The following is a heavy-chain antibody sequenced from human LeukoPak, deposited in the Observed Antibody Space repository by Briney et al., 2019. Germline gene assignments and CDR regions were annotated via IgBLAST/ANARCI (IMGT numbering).Heavy chain of an antibody. V-gene: IGHV3-30*02. D-gene: IGHD4-23*01. CDR1: GFTFSSYG. CDR3: AKDPANYGGNSGWFDP. Sequence: GGSLRLSCGASGFTFSSYGMHWVRQAPGKGLEWVAFIRYDATKSSYADSVKGRFTISRDNSKNTLYLQMNSLRAEDTAVYYCAKDPANYGGNSGWFDPWGQGTLVTVSS. J-gene: IGHJ5*02. CDR2: IRYDATKS.